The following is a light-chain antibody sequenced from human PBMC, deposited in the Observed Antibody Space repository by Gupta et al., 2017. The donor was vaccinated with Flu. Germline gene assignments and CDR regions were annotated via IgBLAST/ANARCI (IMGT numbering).Light chain of an antibody. CDR3: QAWDSTTGV. CDR1: NLGDKY. V-gene: IGLV3-1*01. CDR2: KDT. J-gene: IGLJ1*01. Sequence: SYELTQPPSVSVSPGQTASITCSGDNLGDKYACWYQQKPGQSPVLVIYKDTKRPSGMPERFSGSNSGNTATLTISGTQAMDEADYYCQAWDSTTGVFGTGTKVTV.